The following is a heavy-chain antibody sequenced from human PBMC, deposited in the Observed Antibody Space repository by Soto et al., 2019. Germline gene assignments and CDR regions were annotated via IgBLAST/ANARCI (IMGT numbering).Heavy chain of an antibody. CDR2: IWYDGSNK. CDR1: GFTFSSYG. Sequence: GGSLRLSCAASGFTFSSYGMHWVRQAPGKGQERVAVIWYDGSNKYYADSVKGRFTISRDNSKNTLYLQMNSLRAEDTAVYYCARDPIVLMVYAIPYPPDYWGQGTLVTVSS. J-gene: IGHJ4*02. CDR3: ARDPIVLMVYAIPYPPDY. V-gene: IGHV3-33*01. D-gene: IGHD2-8*01.